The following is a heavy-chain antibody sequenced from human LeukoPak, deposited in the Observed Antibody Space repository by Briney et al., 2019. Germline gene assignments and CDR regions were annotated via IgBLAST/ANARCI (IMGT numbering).Heavy chain of an antibody. CDR2: IYYSGST. CDR3: ARGRGGFGELKGRTYYYYMDV. CDR1: GGSISSYY. Sequence: SETLSLTCTVSGGSISSYYWSWIRQPPGKGLEWIGYIYYSGSTNYNPSLKSRVTISVDTSKNQFSLKLSSVTAADTAVYYCARGRGGFGELKGRTYYYYMDVWGKGTTVTISS. J-gene: IGHJ6*03. V-gene: IGHV4-59*08. D-gene: IGHD3-10*01.